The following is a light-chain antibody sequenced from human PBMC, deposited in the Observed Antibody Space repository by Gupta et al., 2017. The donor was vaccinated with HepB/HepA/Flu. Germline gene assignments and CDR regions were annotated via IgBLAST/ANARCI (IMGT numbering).Light chain of an antibody. Sequence: DIVMTQSPLSLPVTPGEPASISCRSSQSLLHSNGYNYLDWYLQKPGQSPQLLIYLGSNPPSGVPDRFSGSGSGTDFTLKISRVEAEDVGVYYCMQALQTPWTFGQGTKAEIK. V-gene: IGKV2-28*01. CDR2: LGS. J-gene: IGKJ1*01. CDR1: QSLLHSNGYNY. CDR3: MQALQTPWT.